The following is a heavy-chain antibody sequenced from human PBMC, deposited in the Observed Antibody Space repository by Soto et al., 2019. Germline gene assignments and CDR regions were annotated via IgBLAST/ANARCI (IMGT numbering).Heavy chain of an antibody. CDR1: GYTLTSYA. J-gene: IGHJ4*02. V-gene: IGHV1-3*01. D-gene: IGHD6-13*01. Sequence: GASVKVSCKASGYTLTSYAMHWVRQAPGQRLEWMGWINAGNGNTKYSQKFQGRVTMTTDTSTSTAYMELRSLRSDDTAVYYCARVRIAAAGNYFDYWGQGTLVTVSS. CDR3: ARVRIAAAGNYFDY. CDR2: INAGNGNT.